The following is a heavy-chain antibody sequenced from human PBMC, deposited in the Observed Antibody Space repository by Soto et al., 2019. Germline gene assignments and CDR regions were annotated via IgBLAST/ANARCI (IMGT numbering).Heavy chain of an antibody. V-gene: IGHV4-59*01. Sequence: PSETLSLTCTVSGGSIITYYWSWIRQPPGKGLECIGYVYYSGSTNYNPSLKSRVTISVDTSKNQFSLKLSSVTAADTAVYYCARGGLVVAATLDYWGQGTLVTVSS. D-gene: IGHD2-15*01. CDR1: GGSIITYY. CDR3: ARGGLVVAATLDY. CDR2: VYYSGST. J-gene: IGHJ4*02.